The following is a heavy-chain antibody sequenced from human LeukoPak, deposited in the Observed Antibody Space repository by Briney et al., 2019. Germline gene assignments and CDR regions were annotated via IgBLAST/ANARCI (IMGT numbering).Heavy chain of an antibody. CDR1: GFTVSSNY. V-gene: IGHV3-11*04. Sequence: PGGSLRLSCAASGFTVSSNYMSWVRQAPGKGLEWVSYISSSGSTIYYADSVKGRFTISRDNAKNSLYLQMNSLRAEDTAVYYCARDPGGYSSGGELDVWGKGTTVTVSS. J-gene: IGHJ6*04. CDR2: ISSSGSTI. D-gene: IGHD6-19*01. CDR3: ARDPGGYSSGGELDV.